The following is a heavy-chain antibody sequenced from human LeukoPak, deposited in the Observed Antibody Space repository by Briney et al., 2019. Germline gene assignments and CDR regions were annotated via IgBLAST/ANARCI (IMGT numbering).Heavy chain of an antibody. CDR1: GGSFSGYY. CDR3: ARASYDYVWGSYRSNFDY. Sequence: SETLSLTCAVYGGSFSGYYWSWFRKPPGKGLKWMGKINNSGSTNYNPSLKSRVTISVDTSKNQFSLKLSSVTAADTAVYYCARASYDYVWGSYRSNFDYWGQGTLVTVSS. CDR2: INNSGST. V-gene: IGHV4-34*01. J-gene: IGHJ4*02. D-gene: IGHD3-16*02.